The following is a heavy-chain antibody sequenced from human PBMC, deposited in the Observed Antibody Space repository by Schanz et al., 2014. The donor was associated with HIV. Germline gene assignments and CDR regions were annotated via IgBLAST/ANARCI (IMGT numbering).Heavy chain of an antibody. CDR3: AKDANYYDTKYRGKGNYYHYYGMDV. D-gene: IGHD3-22*01. Sequence: QEQLVESGGGVVQPGGSLRLSCAASGFDFGVYGMHWVRQAPGKGLEWMGVISYDGRNKYYADSVKGRFTISRDNSKNTLYLQVKSLRAEDTAVYYCAKDANYYDTKYRGKGNYYHYYGMDVWGQGTTVTVS. J-gene: IGHJ6*02. V-gene: IGHV3-30*18. CDR2: ISYDGRNK. CDR1: GFDFGVYG.